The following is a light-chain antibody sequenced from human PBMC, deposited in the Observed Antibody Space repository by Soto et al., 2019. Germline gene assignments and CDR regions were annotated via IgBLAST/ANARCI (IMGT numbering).Light chain of an antibody. CDR3: QQYDNLGLT. Sequence: DIQMTQSPSSLSASVGDRVTITCQASQDISNYLNWYQQKPGKAPKLLIYDASNWETGVPSRFSGSGSGTDFTFTISSLQAEDIATYYCQQYDNLGLTFGGGTKVEIK. CDR1: QDISNY. V-gene: IGKV1-33*01. J-gene: IGKJ4*01. CDR2: DAS.